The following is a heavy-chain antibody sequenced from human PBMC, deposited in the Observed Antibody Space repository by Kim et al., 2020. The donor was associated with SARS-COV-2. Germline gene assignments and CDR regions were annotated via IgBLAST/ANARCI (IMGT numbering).Heavy chain of an antibody. CDR2: IWYDGSNK. Sequence: GGSLRLSCAASGFTFSSYGMHWVRQAPGKGLEWVAVIWYDGSNKYYADYVKGRFTISRDNSKNTLYLQMNSLRAEDTAVYYCAKGARYCSGGSCYPLYYYYYGMDVWGQGTTVTVSS. CDR1: GFTFSSYG. CDR3: AKGARYCSGGSCYPLYYYYYGMDV. D-gene: IGHD2-15*01. J-gene: IGHJ6*02. V-gene: IGHV3-33*06.